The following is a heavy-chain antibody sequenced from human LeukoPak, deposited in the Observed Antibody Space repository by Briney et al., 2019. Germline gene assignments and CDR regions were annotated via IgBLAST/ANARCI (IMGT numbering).Heavy chain of an antibody. D-gene: IGHD5-18*01. J-gene: IGHJ4*02. CDR3: AKHGGYSYGYGFDY. CDR2: IYYSGST. Sequence: SETLSLTCTVSGGSISSYYWSWIRQPPGKGLEGIGYIYYSGSTNYNPSLTSRVTISVDTSKNQFSLKLSSVTAADTAVYYCAKHGGYSYGYGFDYWGQGTLVTVSS. CDR1: GGSISSYY. V-gene: IGHV4-59*01.